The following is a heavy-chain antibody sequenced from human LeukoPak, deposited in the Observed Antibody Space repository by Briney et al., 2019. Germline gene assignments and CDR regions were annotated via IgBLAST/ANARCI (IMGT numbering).Heavy chain of an antibody. CDR3: ARVIAAADAFDI. V-gene: IGHV6-1*01. CDR1: GDSVSSNSAA. J-gene: IGHJ3*02. D-gene: IGHD6-13*01. Sequence: PSQTLSLTCAISGDSVSSNSAAWNWIRQSPSRGLEWLGRTYYRSKWYNDYAVSAKSRITINSDTSKNQFSLQLNSVTPEDTAVYYCARVIAAADAFDIWGQGTMVTVSS. CDR2: TYYRSKWYN.